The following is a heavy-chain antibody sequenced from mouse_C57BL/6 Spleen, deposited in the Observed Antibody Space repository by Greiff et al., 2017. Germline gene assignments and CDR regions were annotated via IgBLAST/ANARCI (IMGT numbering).Heavy chain of an antibody. CDR3: ARGLTAYWYFDV. D-gene: IGHD4-1*01. CDR2: IYPRSGNT. Sequence: VKLVESGAELARPGASVKLSCKASGYTFTSYGISWVKQRTGQGLEWIGEIYPRSGNTYYNEKFKGKATLTADKSSSTAYMELRSLTSEDSAVYFCARGLTAYWYFDVWGTGTTVTVSS. V-gene: IGHV1-81*01. J-gene: IGHJ1*03. CDR1: GYTFTSYG.